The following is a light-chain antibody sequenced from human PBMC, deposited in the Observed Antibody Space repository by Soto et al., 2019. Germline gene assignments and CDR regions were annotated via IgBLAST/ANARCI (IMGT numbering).Light chain of an antibody. V-gene: IGLV2-14*01. CDR1: SSDIGTYDH. CDR3: ISYTVSRPYV. CDR2: SVS. J-gene: IGLJ1*01. Sequence: QSVLTQPASVSGSPGQSITISCSGTSSDIGTYDHVAWFQQFPGKTPKLMIYSVSNRPSGVSYRFSGSKSGNTASLTISGLQAEDEADYYCISYTVSRPYVFGTGTKVTVL.